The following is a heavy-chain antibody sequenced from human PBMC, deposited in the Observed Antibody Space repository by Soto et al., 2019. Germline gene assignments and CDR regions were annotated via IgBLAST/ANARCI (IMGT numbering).Heavy chain of an antibody. CDR2: ISSSSSYI. CDR1: GFTFSSYS. CDR3: AADSSIYYDSSGYWNY. V-gene: IGHV3-21*01. Sequence: PGGSLRLSCAASGFTFSSYSMNWVRQAPGKGLEWVSSISSSSSYIYYADSVKGRFTISRDNAKNSLYLQMNSLRAEDTAVYYCAADSSIYYDSSGYWNYWGQGTLVTVSS. J-gene: IGHJ4*02. D-gene: IGHD3-22*01.